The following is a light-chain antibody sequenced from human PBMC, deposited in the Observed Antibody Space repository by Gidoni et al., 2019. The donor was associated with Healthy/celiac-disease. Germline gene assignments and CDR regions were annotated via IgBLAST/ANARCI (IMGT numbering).Light chain of an antibody. V-gene: IGKV1-33*01. CDR1: QDISNY. Sequence: DIQMNQSQSSLSASVGDRVTITCQASQDISNYLNWYQQKPGKAPKLLIYEASNLETGVPSRFSGSGSGTDFTFTISSLQPEDIATYYCQQYDNLLLFTFGPGTKVDIK. CDR2: EAS. J-gene: IGKJ3*01. CDR3: QQYDNLLLFT.